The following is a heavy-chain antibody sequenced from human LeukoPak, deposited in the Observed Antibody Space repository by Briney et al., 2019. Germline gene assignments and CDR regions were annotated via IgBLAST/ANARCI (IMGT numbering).Heavy chain of an antibody. CDR1: GLTFSRYW. CDR2: VNSDGSDT. V-gene: IGHV3-74*01. Sequence: GGSLRLSCAASGLTFSRYWMHWVRQAPRKGLVWVSGVNSDGSDTNYADSVKGRFTISRDNAEHTLYLQVNSLRAEDTAVYYCARGLSASCFDTWGQGTLVSVSS. CDR3: ARGLSASCFDT. J-gene: IGHJ5*02.